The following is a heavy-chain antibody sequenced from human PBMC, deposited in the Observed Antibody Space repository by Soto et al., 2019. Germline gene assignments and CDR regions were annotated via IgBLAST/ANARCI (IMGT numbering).Heavy chain of an antibody. Sequence: GSLRLSCAASGFKFSNYWMSWVRQAPGKGLEWVGNIKHDTSEAHYADSVKGRFTITRDNIKNFLFLQMNGLRADDTASYYCARDGLLFSGPYRPSRFDYWGLGTLVTVS. CDR1: GFKFSNYW. CDR2: IKHDTSEA. D-gene: IGHD3-16*02. J-gene: IGHJ4*02. CDR3: ARDGLLFSGPYRPSRFDY. V-gene: IGHV3-7*03.